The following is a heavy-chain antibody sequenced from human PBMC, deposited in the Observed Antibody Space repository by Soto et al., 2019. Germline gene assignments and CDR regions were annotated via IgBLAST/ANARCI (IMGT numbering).Heavy chain of an antibody. J-gene: IGHJ6*03. CDR1: GGSISSGGYY. V-gene: IGHV4-31*02. Sequence: SETLSLTCTVSGGSISSGGYYWSWIRQHPGKGLEWIGYIYYSGSTYYNPSLKSRVTMSADTSENQFSLRLSSVTAADTAVYYCARKDSGYADYMDVWGKGTTVTVSS. CDR3: ARKDSGYADYMDV. D-gene: IGHD5-12*01. CDR2: IYYSGST.